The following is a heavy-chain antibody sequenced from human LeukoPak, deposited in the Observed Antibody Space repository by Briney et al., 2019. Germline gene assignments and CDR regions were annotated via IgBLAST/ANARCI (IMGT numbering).Heavy chain of an antibody. V-gene: IGHV3-7*03. J-gene: IGHJ4*02. CDR2: IKQDGSER. Sequence: GGSLRLSCVGSGFTFSSYWMSWVRQAPGKGLEWVANIKQDGSERYYVDSVKGRFTISRDNAKNSLYLQMDSLRAEDTAMYYCARRRGMGSLDYWGQGTLVTASS. D-gene: IGHD2-8*01. CDR1: GFTFSSYW. CDR3: ARRRGMGSLDY.